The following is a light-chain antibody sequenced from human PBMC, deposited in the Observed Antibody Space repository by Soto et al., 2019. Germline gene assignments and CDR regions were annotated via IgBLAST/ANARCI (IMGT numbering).Light chain of an antibody. CDR1: QSIGRF. CDR3: QQCYMGWT. V-gene: IGKV1-5*01. Sequence: DIQMTQSPSTLSASVVDRATITCLASQSIGRFLSWYQHQPGKAPKLLIYDASTLESGVPSRVSGTGSGTEFTFSITSLQPEDFGTYYCQQCYMGWTFGQGTKVDNK. J-gene: IGKJ1*01. CDR2: DAS.